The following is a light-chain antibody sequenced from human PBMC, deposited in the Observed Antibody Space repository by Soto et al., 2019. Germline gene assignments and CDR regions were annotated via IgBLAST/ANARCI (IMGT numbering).Light chain of an antibody. V-gene: IGLV2-14*01. CDR3: TSYTISSTPWV. J-gene: IGLJ2*01. CDR2: EVS. Sequence: QSALTQPASVSGSPGQSITISCTGTSSDVGDYNYVSWYQQHPGKAPKLMIYEVSNRPSGVSNRFSGSKSGNTASLTISGLQAEDEAHYFCTSYTISSTPWVFGGGTQLTVL. CDR1: SSDVGDYNY.